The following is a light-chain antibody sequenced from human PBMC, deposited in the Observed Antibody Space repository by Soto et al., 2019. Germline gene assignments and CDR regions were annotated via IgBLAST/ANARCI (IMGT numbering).Light chain of an antibody. J-gene: IGKJ1*01. CDR2: GAS. V-gene: IGKV3-15*01. Sequence: EIFMTQSPATLSVSQWEIATLSCRASQSVSSSLAWYQQKPGQAPRLLIYGASTRATGIPARFSGSGSGTEFTLTISSLQSEDFAVYYCQQYNNWWTFGQGTKVDIK. CDR3: QQYNNWWT. CDR1: QSVSSS.